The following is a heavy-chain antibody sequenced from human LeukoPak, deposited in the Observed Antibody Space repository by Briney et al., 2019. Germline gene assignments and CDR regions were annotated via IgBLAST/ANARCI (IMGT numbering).Heavy chain of an antibody. CDR2: ISSSSSYI. V-gene: IGHV3-21*01. CDR1: GFTFSSYS. D-gene: IGHD6-19*01. CDR3: ARDGSGWYVDY. Sequence: GGSLRLSCAASGFTFSSYSMNWVRQASGKGLEWVSSISSSSSYIYYADSVKGRFTISRDNAKNSLYLQMNSLRAEDTAVYYCARDGSGWYVDYWGQGTLVTVSS. J-gene: IGHJ4*02.